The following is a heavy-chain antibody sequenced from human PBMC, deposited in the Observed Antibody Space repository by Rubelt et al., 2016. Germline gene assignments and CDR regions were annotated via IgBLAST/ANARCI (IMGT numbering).Heavy chain of an antibody. CDR2: IRYDGSNK. CDR3: AKDLGWELHHEAFDI. V-gene: IGHV3-30*02. J-gene: IGHJ3*02. CDR1: GFTFSSYG. Sequence: GGSLRLSCVASGFTFSSYGMHWVRQAPGKGLEWVAFIRYDGSNKYYADSVKGRFTISRDNSKNTLYLQMNSLRAEDTAVYYCAKDLGWELHHEAFDIWGQGTMVTVSS. D-gene: IGHD2-15*01.